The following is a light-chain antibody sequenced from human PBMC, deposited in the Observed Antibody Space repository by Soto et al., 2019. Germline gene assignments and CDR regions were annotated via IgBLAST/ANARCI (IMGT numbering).Light chain of an antibody. CDR2: DPS. Sequence: IQMTQSPSSLSASVGDRVTITCQASQGISNYLNWYQQKPLKAPKLLIYDPSNFETGVRSRFSGSGSGTEFTLSIRRLKTEDIATYYCQQYENLPTFGQGTRREI. CDR1: QGISNY. CDR3: QQYENLPT. V-gene: IGKV1-33*01. J-gene: IGKJ5*01.